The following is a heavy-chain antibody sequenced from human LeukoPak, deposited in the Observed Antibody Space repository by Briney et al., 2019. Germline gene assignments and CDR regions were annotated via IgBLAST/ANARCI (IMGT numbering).Heavy chain of an antibody. D-gene: IGHD3-3*01. V-gene: IGHV4-59*01. CDR3: AREYRGEYDFWSGYYNQNNWFDP. CDR2: IYYSGST. Sequence: PSETLSLTCTVSGGSISSYYWSWIRQPPGKGLEWIGYIYYSGSTNYNPSLKSRVTMSVDTSKNQFSLKLSSVTAADTAVYYCAREYRGEYDFWSGYYNQNNWFDPWGQGTLVTVSS. J-gene: IGHJ5*02. CDR1: GGSISSYY.